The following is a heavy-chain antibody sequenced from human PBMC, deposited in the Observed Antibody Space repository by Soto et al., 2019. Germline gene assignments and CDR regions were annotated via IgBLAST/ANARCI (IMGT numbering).Heavy chain of an antibody. Sequence: EVQLLESGGGLVQPGGSLRLSCAASGFTFSSYAMTWVRQAPGKGLEWVSVINTAGTTPYADSVKGRFTISRDNSKSTLYLQMSSLRAEDTAVYFCAKELWYVHNWYGSDSWGQGTLVTVSS. J-gene: IGHJ5*01. CDR2: INTAGTT. D-gene: IGHD1-1*01. V-gene: IGHV3-23*01. CDR1: GFTFSSYA. CDR3: AKELWYVHNWYGSDS.